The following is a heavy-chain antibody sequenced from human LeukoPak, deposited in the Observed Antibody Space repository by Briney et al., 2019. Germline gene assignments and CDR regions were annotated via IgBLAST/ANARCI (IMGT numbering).Heavy chain of an antibody. CDR1: GFTFNNYA. CDR2: SSASGDSP. V-gene: IGHV3-23*01. Sequence: GGSLRLSCTASGFTFNNYAMRWVRQAPGKGLEWVSASSASGDSPYYADSVKGRFTISRDNSKNTLDLQMNSLRVEDTAVYYCAKGVYGSGSYREYFEQWGQGTLVTVSS. J-gene: IGHJ1*01. CDR3: AKGVYGSGSYREYFEQ. D-gene: IGHD3-10*01.